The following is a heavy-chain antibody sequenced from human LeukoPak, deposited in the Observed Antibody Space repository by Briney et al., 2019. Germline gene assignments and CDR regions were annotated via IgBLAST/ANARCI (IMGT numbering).Heavy chain of an antibody. CDR1: GFTFSSCG. J-gene: IGHJ4*02. D-gene: IGHD3-3*01. CDR2: ISYDGSNK. Sequence: PGGSLRPSCAASGFTFSSCGMHWVRQAPGKGLEWVAVISYDGSNKYYADSVKGRFTISRDNSKNTLYLQMNSLRAEDTAVYYCAKRSDFISWKGPRTHYFDYRGQGTLVTVSS. V-gene: IGHV3-30*18. CDR3: AKRSDFISWKGPRTHYFDY.